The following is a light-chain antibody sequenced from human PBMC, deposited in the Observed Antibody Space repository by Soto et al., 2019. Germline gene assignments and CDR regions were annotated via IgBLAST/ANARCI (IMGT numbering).Light chain of an antibody. CDR2: GAS. V-gene: IGKV3-20*01. CDR3: QQYGTSPFT. J-gene: IGKJ3*01. Sequence: EIVLTQSPGTLSLSPGERATLSCRASQSVRSTYLAWYQQKHGQAPRLLIYGASNRATGIPERFSADGSGTAFTLTISSLEPEDFAVYYCQQYGTSPFTFGPGTKVDIK. CDR1: QSVRSTY.